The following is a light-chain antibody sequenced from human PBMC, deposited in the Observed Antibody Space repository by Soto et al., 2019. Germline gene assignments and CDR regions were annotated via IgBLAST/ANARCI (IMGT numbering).Light chain of an antibody. V-gene: IGLV2-23*01. CDR2: EGS. CDR3: CSYAGSSTFV. Sequence: QSVLTQPASVSGSPGQSITISCTGTSSAVGSYNLVSWYQQHPGKAPKLMIYEGSKRPSGGSNRFSGSKSGNTASLTISGLQADDEADYYCCSYAGSSTFVFGTGTKLTVL. J-gene: IGLJ1*01. CDR1: SSAVGSYNL.